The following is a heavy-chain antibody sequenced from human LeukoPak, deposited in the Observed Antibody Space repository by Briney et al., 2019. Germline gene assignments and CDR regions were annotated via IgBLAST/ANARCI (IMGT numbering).Heavy chain of an antibody. D-gene: IGHD4-17*01. CDR2: VSSSGIIK. V-gene: IGHV3-11*01. Sequence: GGSLRLSCAASGFTFNDYHMSWIRQAPGKGLEGIAYVSSSGIIKYYPDSVKGRFTNSRDNAKNSLSLQMNSLTAEDTAVYSCVRWSPSTVTYDYWGQGTLVTVSS. CDR1: GFTFNDYH. J-gene: IGHJ4*02. CDR3: VRWSPSTVTYDY.